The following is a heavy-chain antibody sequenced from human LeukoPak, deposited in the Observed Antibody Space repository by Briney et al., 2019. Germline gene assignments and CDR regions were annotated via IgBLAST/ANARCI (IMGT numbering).Heavy chain of an antibody. J-gene: IGHJ6*02. CDR1: GYTLTGYY. CDR3: ATHYGSGSYYRSVYYYGMDV. V-gene: IGHV1-2*02. D-gene: IGHD3-10*01. CDR2: INPNSGGT. Sequence: ASVKVSCKASGYTLTGYYMHWVRQAPGQGLEWMGWINPNSGGTNYAQKFQGRVTMTRDTSISTAYMELSRLRSDDTAVYYCATHYGSGSYYRSVYYYGMDVWGQGTTVTVSS.